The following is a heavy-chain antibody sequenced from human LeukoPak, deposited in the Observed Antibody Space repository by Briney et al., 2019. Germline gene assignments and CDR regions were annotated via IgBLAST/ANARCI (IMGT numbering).Heavy chain of an antibody. CDR1: GFTFSSYA. CDR3: AKGQDGGTAARTDY. J-gene: IGHJ4*02. V-gene: IGHV3-23*01. Sequence: GGSLRLSCAASGFTFSSYAMSWVRQAPGKGLEWVSALCGSGGSTYYADSVKGRFTISRDNSKNTLYLQMNSLRAEDTAVYYCAKGQDGGTAARTDYWGQGTLVTVSS. CDR2: LCGSGGST. D-gene: IGHD6-6*01.